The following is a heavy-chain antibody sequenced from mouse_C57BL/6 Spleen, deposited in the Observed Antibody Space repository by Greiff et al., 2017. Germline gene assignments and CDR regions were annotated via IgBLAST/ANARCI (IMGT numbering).Heavy chain of an antibody. Sequence: EVKLQESGAELVKPGASVKLSCTASGFNIKDYYMHWVKQRTEQGLEWIGRIDPEDGETKYAPKFQGKATITADTSSNTAYLQLSSLTSEDTAVYYCARYQDYYYGSSYHYYAMDYWGQGTSVTVSS. CDR1: GFNIKDYY. V-gene: IGHV14-2*01. D-gene: IGHD1-1*01. J-gene: IGHJ4*01. CDR3: ARYQDYYYGSSYHYYAMDY. CDR2: IDPEDGET.